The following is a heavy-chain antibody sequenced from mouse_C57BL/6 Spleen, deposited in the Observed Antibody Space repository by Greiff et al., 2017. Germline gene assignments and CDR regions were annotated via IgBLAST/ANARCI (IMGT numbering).Heavy chain of an antibody. CDR1: GYSFTGYY. V-gene: IGHV1-42*01. J-gene: IGHJ2*01. CDR3: ARRDYGSIYYFDY. D-gene: IGHD1-1*01. CDR2: INPSTGGT. Sequence: EVQLQESGPELVKPGASVKISCKASGYSFTGYYMNWVKQSPEKSLEWIGEINPSTGGTTYNQKFKAKATLTVDKSSSTAYMQLKNLTSEDSAVYYCARRDYGSIYYFDYWGQGTTLTVSS.